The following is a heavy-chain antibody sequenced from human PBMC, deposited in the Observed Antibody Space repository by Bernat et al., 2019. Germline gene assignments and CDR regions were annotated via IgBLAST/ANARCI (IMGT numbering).Heavy chain of an antibody. CDR2: IWYDGSNK. D-gene: IGHD3-22*01. Sequence: QVQLVESGGGVVQPGRSLRLSCAASGFTFSSYGMHWVRQAPGKGLEWVAVIWYDGSNKYYADSVKDRFTISRDNSKNTLYLQMNSLRAEDTAVYYCASDHYYDSSGLDYWGQGTLVTVSS. J-gene: IGHJ4*02. CDR3: ASDHYYDSSGLDY. V-gene: IGHV3-33*01. CDR1: GFTFSSYG.